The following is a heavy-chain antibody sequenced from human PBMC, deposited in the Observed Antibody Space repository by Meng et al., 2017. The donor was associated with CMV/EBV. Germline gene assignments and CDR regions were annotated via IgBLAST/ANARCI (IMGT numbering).Heavy chain of an antibody. D-gene: IGHD5-18*01. Sequence: GESLKISCAASGFTFSSYAMSWVRQAPGKGLEWVSVIYSGGSSTYYADSVKGRFTISRDNSKNTLYLQMNSLRAEDTAVYYCAKGLRYYYYGMDVWGQGTTVTVSS. CDR2: IYSGGSST. V-gene: IGHV3-23*03. J-gene: IGHJ6*02. CDR3: AKGLRYYYYGMDV. CDR1: GFTFSSYA.